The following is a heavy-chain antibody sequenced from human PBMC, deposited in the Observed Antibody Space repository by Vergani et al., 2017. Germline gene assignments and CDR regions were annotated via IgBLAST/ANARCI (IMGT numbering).Heavy chain of an antibody. D-gene: IGHD2-2*01. Sequence: DVQLVESGGDLVQPGGSLRLSCAASGFTFSSYSMNWVRQAPGKGLEWISYISTTSDTIYYADSVRGRFTISRDNAKNSLYLEMNSLRVEDTAVYFCARVRRCSSTSCSIRFLERTTLDVWGKGTTVTVSS. J-gene: IGHJ6*04. CDR2: ISTTSDTI. CDR1: GFTFSSYS. CDR3: ARVRRCSSTSCSIRFLERTTLDV. V-gene: IGHV3-48*01.